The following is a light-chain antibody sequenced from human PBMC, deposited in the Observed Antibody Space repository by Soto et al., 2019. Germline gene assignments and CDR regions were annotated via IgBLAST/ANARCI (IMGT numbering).Light chain of an antibody. CDR2: GAS. V-gene: IGKV3-15*01. J-gene: IGKJ1*01. Sequence: ETVMTQSPATLSVSSGERATLSCRASQSVNSDLAWYQQKPGQAPRLLIYGASTRATGIPARFSGSGSGTEFTLTISSLQSEDFAVYYCQQYKNWPQTFGQGTKVDI. CDR1: QSVNSD. CDR3: QQYKNWPQT.